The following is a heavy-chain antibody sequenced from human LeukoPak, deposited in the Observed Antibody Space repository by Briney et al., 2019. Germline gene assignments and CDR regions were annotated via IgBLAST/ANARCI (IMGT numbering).Heavy chain of an antibody. V-gene: IGHV3-30-3*01. CDR3: ARDLDNYYDSSGYYGYFQH. Sequence: GGSLRLSCAASGFTFSSYAMHWVRQAPGKGLEWVAVISYDGSNKYYADSVKGRFTISRDNSKNTLYLQMNSLRAEDTAVYYCARDLDNYYDSSGYYGYFQHWGQGTLVTVSS. J-gene: IGHJ1*01. CDR2: ISYDGSNK. CDR1: GFTFSSYA. D-gene: IGHD3-22*01.